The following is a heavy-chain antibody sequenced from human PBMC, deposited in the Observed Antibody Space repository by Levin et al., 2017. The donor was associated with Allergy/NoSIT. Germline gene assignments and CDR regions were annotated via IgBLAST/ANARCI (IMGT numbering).Heavy chain of an antibody. J-gene: IGHJ4*02. D-gene: IGHD5-24*01. CDR2: MYTSGST. Sequence: SQTLSLTCTVSGASVSSYYWSWIRQPAGKGLEWIGRMYTSGSTNYNPSLTSRVTISVDTSNNQFSLKLNSVTAADTAVYYCASGLDAYNYFYWGQGTLVTVSS. CDR3: ASGLDAYNYFY. CDR1: GASVSSYY. V-gene: IGHV4-4*07.